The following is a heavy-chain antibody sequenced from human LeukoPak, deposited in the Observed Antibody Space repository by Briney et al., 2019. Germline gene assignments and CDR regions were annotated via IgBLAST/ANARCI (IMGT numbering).Heavy chain of an antibody. CDR2: ISYDGSNK. J-gene: IGHJ4*02. V-gene: IGHV3-30-3*01. CDR1: GFTFSSYA. CDR3: ARARVDTDWPFDY. D-gene: IGHD5-18*01. Sequence: GGSLRLSCAASGFTFSSYAMHWVRQAPGKGLEWVAVISYDGSNKYYADSVKGRFTISRDNSKNTLYLQMNSLRAEDTAVYYCARARVDTDWPFDYWGQGTLVTVSS.